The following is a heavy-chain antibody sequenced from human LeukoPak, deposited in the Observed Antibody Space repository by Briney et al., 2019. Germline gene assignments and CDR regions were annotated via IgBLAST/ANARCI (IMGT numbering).Heavy chain of an antibody. J-gene: IGHJ5*02. CDR3: ARGIRYSSSRYGGLHWFDP. Sequence: SETLSLTCAVYGGSFSGYYWSWIRQPPGKGLEWIGEINHSGSTNYNPSLKSRVTISVDTSKNQFSLKLSSVTAADTAVYYCARGIRYSSSRYGGLHWFDPWGQGTLVTVSS. CDR1: GGSFSGYY. CDR2: INHSGST. D-gene: IGHD6-13*01. V-gene: IGHV4-34*01.